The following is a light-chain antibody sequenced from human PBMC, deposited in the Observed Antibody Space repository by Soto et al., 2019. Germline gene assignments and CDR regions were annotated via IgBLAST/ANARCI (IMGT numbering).Light chain of an antibody. Sequence: DIQMTQSPSAMSASVGDRVTITCRASQGISNYLAWFQQKPGKVPERLIYATSSLQSGVPSSFSGSGSGTEFTLTTSTLQPEDSATYYCLQHNIYPGTFAQGTKVEI. CDR1: QGISNY. J-gene: IGKJ1*01. V-gene: IGKV1-17*03. CDR2: ATS. CDR3: LQHNIYPGT.